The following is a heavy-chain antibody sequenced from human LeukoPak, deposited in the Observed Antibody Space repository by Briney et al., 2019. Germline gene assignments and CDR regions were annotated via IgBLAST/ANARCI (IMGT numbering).Heavy chain of an antibody. Sequence: SETLSLTCTVSGDSISSGSYYWNWIRQPAGKGLEWIGRIHTSENTKYNPSLGSRLAISVDTSNNQFSLKLSSVTGADTAVYYCATNAYGGYAYYFDPWGQGTLVIVSS. J-gene: IGHJ4*02. D-gene: IGHD5-12*01. V-gene: IGHV4-61*02. CDR3: ATNAYGGYAYYFDP. CDR1: GDSISSGSYY. CDR2: IHTSENT.